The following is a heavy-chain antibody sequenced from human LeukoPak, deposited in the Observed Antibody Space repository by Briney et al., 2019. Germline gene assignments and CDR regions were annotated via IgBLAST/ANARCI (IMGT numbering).Heavy chain of an antibody. CDR3: ARPPDIVATITWFEP. J-gene: IGHJ5*02. Sequence: AVTVSFKASGYTFTGYYMHWVRQAAGQGLEWMGGIIPIFGTANYAQKFQGRVTITTDESTSTAYMELSSLRSEDTALYDCARPPDIVATITWFEPWGQGTLVTVSS. CDR1: GYTFTGYY. D-gene: IGHD5-12*01. V-gene: IGHV1-69*05. CDR2: IIPIFGTA.